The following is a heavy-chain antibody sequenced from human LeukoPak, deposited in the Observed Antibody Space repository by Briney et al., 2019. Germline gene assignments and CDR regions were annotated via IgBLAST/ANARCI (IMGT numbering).Heavy chain of an antibody. D-gene: IGHD3-22*01. Sequence: AASVKVSCKASGGTFSSYAISWVRQAPGQGLEWMGGIIPIFGTANYAQKFQGRVTITTDESTSTAYMELSSLRSEDTAVYYCATKGYDSSGYYFDCWGQGTLVTVSS. CDR2: IIPIFGTA. V-gene: IGHV1-69*05. J-gene: IGHJ4*02. CDR3: ATKGYDSSGYYFDC. CDR1: GGTFSSYA.